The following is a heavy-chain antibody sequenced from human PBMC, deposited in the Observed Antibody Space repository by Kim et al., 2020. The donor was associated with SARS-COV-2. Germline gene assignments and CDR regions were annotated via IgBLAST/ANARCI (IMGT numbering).Heavy chain of an antibody. Sequence: GESLKISCKGSGYSFTSFWVAWVRQTPEKGLEWMGIIYPAESNIRYNPSFQGQVIISADKSLGTAYLQWHSLKASDTAMYYCARREWTGYGMDVWGQGTTVTVSS. CDR2: IYPAESNI. J-gene: IGHJ6*02. CDR1: GYSFTSFW. CDR3: ARREWTGYGMDV. D-gene: IGHD3-9*01. V-gene: IGHV5-51*01.